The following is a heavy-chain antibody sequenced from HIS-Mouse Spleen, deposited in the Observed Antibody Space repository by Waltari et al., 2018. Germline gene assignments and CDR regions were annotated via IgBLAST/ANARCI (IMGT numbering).Heavy chain of an antibody. J-gene: IGHJ5*02. CDR1: EHTFNGDT. CDR3: ARERAAAADNWFDP. Sequence: QVQLVQSGAEVKKPGASVKVSFKASEHTFNGDTMPWVRQPPGQGLEGMGGINPNSGGTNYAQKFQGRVTMTRDTSISTAYMELSRLRSDDTAVYYCARERAAAADNWFDPWGQGTLVTVSS. D-gene: IGHD6-13*01. V-gene: IGHV1-2*02. CDR2: INPNSGGT.